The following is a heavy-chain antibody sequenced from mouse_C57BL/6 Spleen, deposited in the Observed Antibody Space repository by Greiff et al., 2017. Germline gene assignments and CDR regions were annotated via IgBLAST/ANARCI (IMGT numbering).Heavy chain of an antibody. CDR1: GYTFTDYY. CDR3: ARGEYGSSFFAD. J-gene: IGHJ3*01. D-gene: IGHD1-1*01. V-gene: IGHV1-26*01. CDR2: INPNNGGT. Sequence: EVQLQQSGPELVKPGASVKISCKASGYTFTDYYMNWVKQSHGKSLEWIGDINPNNGGTSYNQKFKGKATLTVDKSSSTAYMELRSLTSEDSAVYYCARGEYGSSFFADWGQGTLVTVSA.